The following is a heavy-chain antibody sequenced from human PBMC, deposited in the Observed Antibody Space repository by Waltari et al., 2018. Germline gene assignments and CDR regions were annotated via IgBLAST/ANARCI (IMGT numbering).Heavy chain of an antibody. V-gene: IGHV3-53*01. J-gene: IGHJ4*02. CDR3: ARVPYYLGELSPPVN. CDR1: GFTVSSNY. Sequence: EVQLVESGGGLIQPGGSLRLSCAASGFTVSSNYMSWVRQAPGKGLEWVSVIYSGGSTYYADSVKGRFTISRDNSKNTLYLQMNSLRAEDTAVYYCARVPYYLGELSPPVNWGQGTLVTVSS. CDR2: IYSGGST. D-gene: IGHD3-16*02.